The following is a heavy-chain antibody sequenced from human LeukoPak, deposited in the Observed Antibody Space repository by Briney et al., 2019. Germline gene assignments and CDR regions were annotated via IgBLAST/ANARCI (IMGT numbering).Heavy chain of an antibody. Sequence: PSETLSLTCTVSGYSISSGYYWGWIRQPPGKGLEWIGSIYYSGTTYYNPSLKSRVTISVDTSKNQFSLKLSSVTAADTAVYYCASSKWLQLLSGVDYWGQGTLVTVSS. D-gene: IGHD5-24*01. CDR3: ASSKWLQLLSGVDY. CDR2: IYYSGTT. J-gene: IGHJ4*02. CDR1: GYSISSGYY. V-gene: IGHV4-38-2*02.